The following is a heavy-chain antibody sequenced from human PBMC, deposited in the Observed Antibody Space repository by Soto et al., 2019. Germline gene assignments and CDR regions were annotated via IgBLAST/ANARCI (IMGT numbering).Heavy chain of an antibody. Sequence: GESLKISCKGSGYSFTSYWIGWVRQMPGKGLEWIGIIYPGDSDTRYSPSFQDQVTISADKSLSTAYLPWSSLKASDTAMYYCALVDPRGSYYFDYWGQGTLVTVSS. D-gene: IGHD1-26*01. CDR1: GYSFTSYW. J-gene: IGHJ4*02. CDR3: ALVDPRGSYYFDY. V-gene: IGHV5-51*01. CDR2: IYPGDSDT.